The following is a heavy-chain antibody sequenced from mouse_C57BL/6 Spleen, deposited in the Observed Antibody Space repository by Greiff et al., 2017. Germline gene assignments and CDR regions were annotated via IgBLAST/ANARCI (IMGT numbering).Heavy chain of an antibody. J-gene: IGHJ2*01. CDR2: ISYDGSN. CDR3: ARDYYGSSYFDY. V-gene: IGHV3-6*01. CDR1: GYSITRGYY. Sequence: DVKLQESGPGLVKPSQSLSLTCSVTGYSITRGYYWNWIRQFPGNKLEWMGYISYDGSNNYNPSLKNRISITRDTSKNQFFLKLNSVTTEDTATYYCARDYYGSSYFDYWGQGTTLTVSS. D-gene: IGHD1-1*01.